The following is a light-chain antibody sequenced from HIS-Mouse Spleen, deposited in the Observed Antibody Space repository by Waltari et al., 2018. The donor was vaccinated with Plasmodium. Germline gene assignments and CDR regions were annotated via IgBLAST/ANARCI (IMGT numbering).Light chain of an antibody. CDR2: GAS. J-gene: IGKJ4*01. V-gene: IGKV3-15*01. Sequence: EIVMTQSPATLSVSPGERATLSCRASQSVSSNLAWYQQKPGQAPRLLIYGASTRATGIPARFSGSGSGTEFTLIISSMQSEDFAVYYCQQYNNWPPVTFGGGTKVEIK. CDR3: QQYNNWPPVT. CDR1: QSVSSN.